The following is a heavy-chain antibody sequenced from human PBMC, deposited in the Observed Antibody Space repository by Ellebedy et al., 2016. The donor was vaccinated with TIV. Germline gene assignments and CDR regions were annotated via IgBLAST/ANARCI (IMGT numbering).Heavy chain of an antibody. J-gene: IGHJ6*01. CDR1: GYTVTRYY. CDR3: ARSSDMDYNYYGMDV. D-gene: IGHD3-9*01. CDR2: INPSVGST. Sequence: AASVKVSCKASGYTVTRYYMHWVRQAPGQGLEWMGVINPSVGSTSYAQKFKGRVTMTRDTSTSTVYMELSSLRSEDTAVYYCARSSDMDYNYYGMDVWGQGTTVIVSS. V-gene: IGHV1-46*01.